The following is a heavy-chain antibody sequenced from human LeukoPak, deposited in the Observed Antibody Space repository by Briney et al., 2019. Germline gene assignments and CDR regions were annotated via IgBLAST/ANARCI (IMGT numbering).Heavy chain of an antibody. V-gene: IGHV3-23*01. Sequence: GGSLRLSCAASGFTFSSYAMSWVRQAPGKGLEWVSAISGSGGSTYYADSVKGRFTISRDNSKNTLCLQMNSLRAEDTAVYYCAKVPRMTTNYYDSSGQKQYYFDYWGQGTLVTVSS. CDR3: AKVPRMTTNYYDSSGQKQYYFDY. CDR2: ISGSGGST. D-gene: IGHD3-22*01. CDR1: GFTFSSYA. J-gene: IGHJ4*02.